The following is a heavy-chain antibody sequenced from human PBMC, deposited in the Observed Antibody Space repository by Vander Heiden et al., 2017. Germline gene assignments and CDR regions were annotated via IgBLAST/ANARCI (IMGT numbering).Heavy chain of an antibody. V-gene: IGHV4-39*01. D-gene: IGHD1-26*01. CDR1: GDSISGNSYY. J-gene: IGHJ4*02. Sequence: QLHLQESGPGLVKPSETLSLTCTLSGDSISGNSYYWGWIRQPPGKGLEWIGSLHYSGTTFYNPSLKSRVTISADTSNSQFSLKLSSVSAADMAVYYCARHDHGSNRAGSFDYWGQGTLVTVSS. CDR3: ARHDHGSNRAGSFDY. CDR2: LHYSGTT.